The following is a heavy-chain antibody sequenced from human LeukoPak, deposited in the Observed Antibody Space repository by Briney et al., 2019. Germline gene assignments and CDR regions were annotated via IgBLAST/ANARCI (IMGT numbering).Heavy chain of an antibody. CDR3: ARQNYYDSSGYYYNWFDP. CDR2: IYYSGST. D-gene: IGHD3-22*01. J-gene: IGHJ5*02. CDR1: GGSISSYY. Sequence: ASETLSLTCTVSGGSISSYYWSWIRQPPGKGLEWIGYIYYSGSTNYNPSLKSRVTISVDTSKNQFSLKPSSVTAADTAVYYCARQNYYDSSGYYYNWFDPWGQGTLVTVSS. V-gene: IGHV4-59*08.